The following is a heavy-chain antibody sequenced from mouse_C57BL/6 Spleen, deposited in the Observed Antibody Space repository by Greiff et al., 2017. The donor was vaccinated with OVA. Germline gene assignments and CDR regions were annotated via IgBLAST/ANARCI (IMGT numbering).Heavy chain of an antibody. CDR1: GFTFSSYA. D-gene: IGHD1-1*01. Sequence: EVQRVESGGGLVKPGGSLKLSCAASGFTFSSYAMSWVRQTPEKRLEWVATISDGGSYTYYPDNVKGRFTISRDNAKNNLYLQMSHLKSEDTAMYYCARDRSYGDWYFDVWGTGTTVTVSS. V-gene: IGHV5-4*01. J-gene: IGHJ1*03. CDR3: ARDRSYGDWYFDV. CDR2: ISDGGSYT.